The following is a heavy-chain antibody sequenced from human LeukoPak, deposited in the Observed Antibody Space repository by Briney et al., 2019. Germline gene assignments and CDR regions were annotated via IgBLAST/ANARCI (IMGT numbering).Heavy chain of an antibody. CDR3: ARPRVAGSFDY. CDR1: GYTFTSYG. Sequence: ASVKVSCKTSGYTFTSYGISWVRQAPGQGLEWMGWISGYNANTNYAQKLQGRVTMTTDTSTSTVYMELRSLRSDDTAAYYCARPRVAGSFDYWGQGALVTVSS. V-gene: IGHV1-18*01. CDR2: ISGYNANT. J-gene: IGHJ4*02. D-gene: IGHD6-19*01.